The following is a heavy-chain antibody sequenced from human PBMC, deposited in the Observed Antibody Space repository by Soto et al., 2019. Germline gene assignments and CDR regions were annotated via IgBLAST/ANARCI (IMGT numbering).Heavy chain of an antibody. CDR2: IYWNDDR. CDR1: GFSLSNPGVG. V-gene: IGHV2-5*01. J-gene: IGHJ4*02. Sequence: QITLKESGPTLVKPTQTLTLTCTFSGFSLSNPGVGMGWVRQPPGKALQWLAVIYWNDDRRYSPSLKTRLTITKDTSKNPVVLTMTDMDPVDTATYYCAHGGPAASLDFWGQGTLVTVSS. D-gene: IGHD2-2*01. CDR3: AHGGPAASLDF.